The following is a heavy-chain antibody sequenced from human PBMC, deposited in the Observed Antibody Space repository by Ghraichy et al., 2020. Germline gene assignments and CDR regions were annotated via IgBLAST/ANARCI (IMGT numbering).Heavy chain of an antibody. CDR3: AKSVTTYYFDS. J-gene: IGHJ4*02. Sequence: SETLSLTCTVSGYSMSSGSYWGWIRQPPGKGLEWIGTIYHRGRTYYNPSFKSRLTISVDTSKNQFSLNLSSMTAADPAVYYCAKSVTTYYFDSWGQGTLITVSS. CDR1: GYSMSSGSY. CDR2: IYHRGRT. D-gene: IGHD2/OR15-2a*01. V-gene: IGHV4-38-2*02.